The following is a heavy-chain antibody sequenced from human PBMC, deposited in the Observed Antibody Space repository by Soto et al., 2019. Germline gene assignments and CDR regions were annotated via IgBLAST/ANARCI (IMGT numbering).Heavy chain of an antibody. CDR3: ARRWGFTFDY. J-gene: IGHJ4*02. D-gene: IGHD1-26*01. CDR2: IYYSGST. Sequence: PSETLSLTCTVSGGSISSYYWSWIRQPPGKGLEWIGYIYYSGSTNYNPSLKSRVTISVDTSKNQFSLKLRSVTAADTAVYYCARRWGFTFDYWGQGTLVTVSP. CDR1: GGSISSYY. V-gene: IGHV4-59*08.